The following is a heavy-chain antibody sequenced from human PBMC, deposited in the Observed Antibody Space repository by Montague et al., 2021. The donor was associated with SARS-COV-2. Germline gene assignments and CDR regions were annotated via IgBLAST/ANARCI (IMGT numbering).Heavy chain of an antibody. CDR2: IFHSGTT. V-gene: IGHV4-39*02. CDR3: VREYTGSSQAS. CDR1: GGSIVTGDYY. Sequence: SETQSLTCSVSGGSIVTGDYYWAWSRQPPGKGLEWIGSIFHSGTTYYAPSLRGRVTISVDTSKNQFSLKLNSVTAADTAFYYCVREYTGSSQASWGQGTLVTVSS. J-gene: IGHJ5*02. D-gene: IGHD6-6*01.